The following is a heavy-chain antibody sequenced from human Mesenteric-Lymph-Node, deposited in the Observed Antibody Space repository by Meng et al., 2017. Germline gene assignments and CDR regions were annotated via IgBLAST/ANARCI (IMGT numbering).Heavy chain of an antibody. J-gene: IGHJ4*02. Sequence: GEVVRSGAEGTKPGSWVELSFKASGGTFSSYAISWVRQAPGQGLEWMGGIIPIFGTASYAQKFQGRVTMTTDTSTSTAYMELRSLRSDDTAVYYCARYYDILTGYTYFDYWGQGTLVTVSS. CDR2: IIPIFGTA. CDR1: GGTFSSYA. D-gene: IGHD3-9*01. V-gene: IGHV1-69*06. CDR3: ARYYDILTGYTYFDY.